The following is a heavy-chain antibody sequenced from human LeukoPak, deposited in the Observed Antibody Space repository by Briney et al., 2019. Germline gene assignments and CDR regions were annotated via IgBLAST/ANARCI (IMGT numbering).Heavy chain of an antibody. CDR1: GYTFTSYD. CDR2: MNPNSGNT. D-gene: IGHD3-9*01. Sequence: ASVKVSCKASGYTFTSYDINWVRQATGQGLEWMGWMNPNSGNTGYAQKFQGRVTMTRNTSISTAYMELSSLRSEDTAVYYCARADYDILTGYYIGFDYWGQETLVTVSS. J-gene: IGHJ4*02. CDR3: ARADYDILTGYYIGFDY. V-gene: IGHV1-8*01.